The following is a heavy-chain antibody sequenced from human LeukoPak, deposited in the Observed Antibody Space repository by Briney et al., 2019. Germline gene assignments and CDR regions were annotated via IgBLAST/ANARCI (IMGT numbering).Heavy chain of an antibody. CDR3: ARSVHDTSGYAY. CDR2: MYSGGAT. Sequence: GGSLRLSCAASGFTVSSSYMSWVRQAPGKGLEWVSVMYSGGATYYANSVKGRFTISRDYSKNTLNLQMNNLGTEDTAGYFCARSVHDTSGYAYWGQGTLVTVSS. J-gene: IGHJ4*02. D-gene: IGHD3-22*01. CDR1: GFTVSSSY. V-gene: IGHV3-66*02.